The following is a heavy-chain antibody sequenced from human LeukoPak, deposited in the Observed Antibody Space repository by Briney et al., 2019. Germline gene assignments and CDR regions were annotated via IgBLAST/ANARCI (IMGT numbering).Heavy chain of an antibody. V-gene: IGHV1-18*01. Sequence: ASVKVSCKASGYTFTNFGISWVRQAPGQGLEWMGWISGYNGNTNYAQKLQGRVTMTTDTSTSTAYMDLRSLRSEDTAVYYCARSGPLEQQLVAYCYYMDVWGKGTTVTISS. CDR1: GYTFTNFG. CDR2: ISGYNGNT. D-gene: IGHD6-13*01. CDR3: ARSGPLEQQLVAYCYYMDV. J-gene: IGHJ6*03.